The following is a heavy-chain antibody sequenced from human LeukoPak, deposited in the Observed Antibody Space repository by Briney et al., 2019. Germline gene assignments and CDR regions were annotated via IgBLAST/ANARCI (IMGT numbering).Heavy chain of an antibody. CDR1: GFTFSSYD. CDR2: IGTAGDT. J-gene: IGHJ4*02. V-gene: IGHV3-13*01. Sequence: PGGSLRLSCAASGFTFSSYDMHWVRQATGKGLEWVSAIGTAGDTYSPGSVKGRFTISRENAKNSLYLQMNSLRAGDTAVYYCARRSSGWNGEYYFDYWGQGTLVTVSS. CDR3: ARRSSGWNGEYYFDY. D-gene: IGHD6-19*01.